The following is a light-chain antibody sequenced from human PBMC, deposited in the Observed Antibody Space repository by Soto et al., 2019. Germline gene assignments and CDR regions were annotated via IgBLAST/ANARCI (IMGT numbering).Light chain of an antibody. J-gene: IGKJ4*01. CDR3: QQYGSSPST. Sequence: EIVMTQSPGTLSLSPGERATLSCRASQSVTGSSLAWYQQRPGQAPRLLIYGASSRATVIPDRFSGSGSGTDFTLTISRLEPEDFAVYYCQQYGSSPSTFGGGTEVEIK. V-gene: IGKV3-20*01. CDR2: GAS. CDR1: QSVTGSS.